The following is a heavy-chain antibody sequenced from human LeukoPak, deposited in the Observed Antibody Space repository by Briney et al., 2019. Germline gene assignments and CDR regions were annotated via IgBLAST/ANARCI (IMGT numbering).Heavy chain of an antibody. V-gene: IGHV1-2*02. CDR1: GYTFTGYY. CDR3: ARMPVALDM. CDR2: INPNSGGT. D-gene: IGHD2-2*01. J-gene: IGHJ3*02. Sequence: GASVKVSCKASGYTFTGYYMHWVRQAPGQGLEWMGWINPNSGGTNYAQKFQGRVTMTRDTSISTVYKELNRLTSDDTAIYYCARMPVALDMWGQGTRVTVSS.